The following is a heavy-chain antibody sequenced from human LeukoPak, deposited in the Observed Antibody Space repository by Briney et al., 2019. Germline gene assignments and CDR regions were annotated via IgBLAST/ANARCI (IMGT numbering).Heavy chain of an antibody. V-gene: IGHV1-2*02. Sequence: ASVKVSCKASGYTFTGYYMHWVRQAPGQGLEWMGWINPNSGGTNYAQKFQGRITMTRDTSISTAYMELSRLRSDDTAVYYCARDHTGSGWYAGSNWGQGTLVTVSS. J-gene: IGHJ4*02. CDR1: GYTFTGYY. CDR3: ARDHTGSGWYAGSN. CDR2: INPNSGGT. D-gene: IGHD6-19*01.